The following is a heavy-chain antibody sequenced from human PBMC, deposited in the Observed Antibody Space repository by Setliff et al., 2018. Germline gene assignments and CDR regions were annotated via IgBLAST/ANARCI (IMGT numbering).Heavy chain of an antibody. D-gene: IGHD3-22*01. Sequence: GSLRLSCAASGFTFSSYAMSWVRQAPGKGLEWVSAINESGGNTYYADSVKGRFTISRDNSKHTLYLQMNSLRAEDTAVYYCAKVFPDYDSSGYYLDYWGQGTLVTVSS. V-gene: IGHV3-23*01. J-gene: IGHJ4*02. CDR2: INESGGNT. CDR3: AKVFPDYDSSGYYLDY. CDR1: GFTFSSYA.